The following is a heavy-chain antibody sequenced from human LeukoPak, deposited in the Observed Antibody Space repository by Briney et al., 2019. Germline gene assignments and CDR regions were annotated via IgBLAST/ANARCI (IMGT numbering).Heavy chain of an antibody. CDR3: ASDSPNYGMDV. CDR1: GFPFSSYW. V-gene: IGHV3-74*01. CDR2: INSDGSAT. Sequence: GGSLRLSCAASGFPFSSYWMHWVRQVPGKGLLWVSRINSDGSATIYADSVRGRFTISRDNAKNTLYLQMSGLRVEGTAVYHCASDSPNYGMDVWGQGTTVTVSS. J-gene: IGHJ6*02.